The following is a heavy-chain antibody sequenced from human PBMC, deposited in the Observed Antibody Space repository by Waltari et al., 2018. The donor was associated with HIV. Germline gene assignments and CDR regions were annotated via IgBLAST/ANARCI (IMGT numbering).Heavy chain of an antibody. CDR3: ARDQGVLGFDP. V-gene: IGHV3-48*04. CDR2: ISSSSSTI. D-gene: IGHD3-10*01. CDR1: GFIFSNYR. J-gene: IGHJ5*02. Sequence: EVRLLESGGGLVQPGGSLRLSCQASGFIFSNYRMNGVRQAPGKGLEWVSYISSSSSTIYYADSVTGRFTISRDNAKNSLYLQMNSLSAEDTAVYYCARDQGVLGFDPWGQGTLVTVSS.